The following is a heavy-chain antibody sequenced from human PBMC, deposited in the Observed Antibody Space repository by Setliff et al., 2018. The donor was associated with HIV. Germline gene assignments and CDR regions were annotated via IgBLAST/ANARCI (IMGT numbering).Heavy chain of an antibody. V-gene: IGHV5-51*01. Sequence: GESLKISCKGSGYSFTSYWIGWVRQMPGKGLEWMGIIYPGDSDTRYSPSFQGQVSISADKSISTAYLQWSSLKASDTAMYYCARQTNWGPGGDYYFDYWGQGTLVTVSS. J-gene: IGHJ4*02. CDR2: IYPGDSDT. D-gene: IGHD7-27*01. CDR3: ARQTNWGPGGDYYFDY. CDR1: GYSFTSYW.